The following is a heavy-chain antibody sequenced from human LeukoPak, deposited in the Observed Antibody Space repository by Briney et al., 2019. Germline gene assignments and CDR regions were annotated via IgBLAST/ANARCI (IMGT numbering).Heavy chain of an antibody. CDR1: GFTFSSYS. CDR2: ISSSSSYI. CDR3: ARRSPVRDDAFDI. V-gene: IGHV3-21*01. D-gene: IGHD3-10*01. J-gene: IGHJ3*02. Sequence: PGGSLRLSCAASGFTFSSYSMNWVRQAPGKGLEWVSSISSSSSYIYYADSVKGRFTISRDNAKNSLYLQMNSLRAEDTAVYYCARRSPVRDDAFDIWGQGTMVTVSS.